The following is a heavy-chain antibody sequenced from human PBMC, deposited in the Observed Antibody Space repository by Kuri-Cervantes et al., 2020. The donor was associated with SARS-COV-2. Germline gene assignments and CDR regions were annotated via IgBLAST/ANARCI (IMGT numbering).Heavy chain of an antibody. CDR2: INPNSGGA. D-gene: IGHD2-15*01. V-gene: IGHV1-2*02. CDR1: GYTFTAYY. Sequence: ASVKVSCKASGYTFTAYYMHWVRQAPGQGLEWMGWINPNSGGANYAQKFQDRVTMTRDTSISTVYMDLSRLRSDDTALYYCATSLKSLAYCSGGSCYHIDYWGQGTLVTVSS. J-gene: IGHJ4*02. CDR3: ATSLKSLAYCSGGSCYHIDY.